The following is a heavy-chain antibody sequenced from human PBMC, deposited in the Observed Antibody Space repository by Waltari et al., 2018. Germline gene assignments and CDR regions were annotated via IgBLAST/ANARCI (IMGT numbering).Heavy chain of an antibody. D-gene: IGHD6-13*01. CDR2: IYTSGST. CDR3: ARGSSWPEGWFDP. CDR1: GGSISSYY. J-gene: IGHJ5*02. V-gene: IGHV4-4*07. Sequence: QVQLQESGPGLVKPSETLSLTCTVSGGSISSYYWSWIRQPAGKGLEWIGRIYTSGSTNSTPSLKSLVPMSLDTSKNQFSLKLSSVTAADTAVYYCARGSSWPEGWFDPWGQGTLVTVSS.